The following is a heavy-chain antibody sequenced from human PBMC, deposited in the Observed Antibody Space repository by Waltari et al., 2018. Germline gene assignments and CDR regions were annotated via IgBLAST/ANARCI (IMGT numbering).Heavy chain of an antibody. Sequence: QVQLVESGGGVVQPGRSLRLSCAASGFTFSRYGMPWVRQAPGQGLAWVAVIWYDGSNKYYADSVKGRFTISRDNSKNTLYLQMNSLRAEDTAVYYCARDSLRFLEWLRGQAFDIWGQGTMVTVSS. D-gene: IGHD3-3*01. CDR3: ARDSLRFLEWLRGQAFDI. CDR2: IWYDGSNK. CDR1: GFTFSRYG. V-gene: IGHV3-33*01. J-gene: IGHJ3*02.